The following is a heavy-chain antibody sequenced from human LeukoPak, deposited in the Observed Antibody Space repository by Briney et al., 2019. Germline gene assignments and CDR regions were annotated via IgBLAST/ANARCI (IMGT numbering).Heavy chain of an antibody. V-gene: IGHV3-30*04. CDR1: GYTFTSYA. Sequence: SCKASGYTFTSYAMHWVRQAPGKGLEWVAVISYDGSNKYYADSVKGRFTISRDNSKNTLYLQMNSLRAEDTAVYYCASTDGYNNGAFDIWGQGTMVTVSS. CDR3: ASTDGYNNGAFDI. J-gene: IGHJ3*02. D-gene: IGHD5-24*01. CDR2: ISYDGSNK.